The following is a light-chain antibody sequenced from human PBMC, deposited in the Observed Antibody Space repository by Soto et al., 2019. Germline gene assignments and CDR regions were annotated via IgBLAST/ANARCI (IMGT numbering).Light chain of an antibody. Sequence: QSVLTQPRSVSGSPGQSVTISCTGTSSDVGGYNYVSWYRQHPGKAPKLMIYDVSKRPSGVPDRFSGSKSGNTASLTISGLQAEDEADYYCCSYAGSYTWVFVTGTNVTVL. CDR3: CSYAGSYTWV. V-gene: IGLV2-11*01. CDR1: SSDVGGYNY. J-gene: IGLJ1*01. CDR2: DVS.